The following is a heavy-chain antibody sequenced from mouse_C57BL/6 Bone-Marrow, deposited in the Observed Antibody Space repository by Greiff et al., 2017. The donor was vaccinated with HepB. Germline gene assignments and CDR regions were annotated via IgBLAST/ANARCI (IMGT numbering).Heavy chain of an antibody. CDR2: ISDGGSYT. CDR3: ARVGYGSSYGAMDY. J-gene: IGHJ4*01. CDR1: GFTFSSYA. V-gene: IGHV5-4*03. D-gene: IGHD1-1*01. Sequence: EVKLMESGGGLVKPGGSLKLSCAASGFTFSSYAMSWVRQTPEKRLEWVATISDGGSYTYYPDNVKGRFTISRDNAKNNLYLQMSHLTSEDTAMYYCARVGYGSSYGAMDYWGQGTSVTVSS.